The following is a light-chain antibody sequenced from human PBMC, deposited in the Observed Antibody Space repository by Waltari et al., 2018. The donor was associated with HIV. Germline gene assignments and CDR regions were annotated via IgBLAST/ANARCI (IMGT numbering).Light chain of an antibody. CDR1: QTISTW. V-gene: IGKV1-5*03. J-gene: IGKJ1*01. CDR2: KAS. CDR3: QQYTTTWT. Sequence: DIQLTQSPSALSASVGDTVTITCRASQTISTWLGWSQQKPGKAPKLLIYKASFLQSGVPSRFSGSGSGTEFTLTISSLQPEDFATYYCQQYTTTWTFGQGTKVELK.